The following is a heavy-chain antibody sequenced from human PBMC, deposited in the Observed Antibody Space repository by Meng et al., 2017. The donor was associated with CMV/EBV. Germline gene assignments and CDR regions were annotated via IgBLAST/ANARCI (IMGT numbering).Heavy chain of an antibody. V-gene: IGHV3-23*01. J-gene: IGHJ6*02. Sequence: GESLKISCAASGFTFSSYAMSWVRQAPGKGLEWVSAISGSGGSTYYADSVKGRFTISRGNSKNTLYLQMNSLRAEDTAVYYCAKDGGSGSYYKSSDSFYYYYGMDVWGQGTTVTVSS. D-gene: IGHD3-10*01. CDR1: GFTFSSYA. CDR3: AKDGGSGSYYKSSDSFYYYYGMDV. CDR2: ISGSGGST.